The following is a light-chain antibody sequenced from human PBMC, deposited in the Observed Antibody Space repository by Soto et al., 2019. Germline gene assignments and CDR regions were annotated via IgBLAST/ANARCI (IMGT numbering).Light chain of an antibody. CDR2: AAS. Sequence: ERVMTQSPATLSVSPGDRATLSCRASQSVSNNLAWYQQKPVQAPRLIXYAASARATAIPARFSGSGSGSELTLTISGLQPEDFAVYYCQQYNDRPPITFGQGTRLEIK. J-gene: IGKJ5*01. CDR1: QSVSNN. CDR3: QQYNDRPPIT. V-gene: IGKV3-15*01.